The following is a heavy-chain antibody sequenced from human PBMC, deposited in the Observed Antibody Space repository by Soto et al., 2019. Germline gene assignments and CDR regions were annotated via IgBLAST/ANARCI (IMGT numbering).Heavy chain of an antibody. CDR1: GFTFSSYA. J-gene: IGHJ4*02. V-gene: IGHV3-23*01. CDR2: ISGSGGST. CDR3: AKGFTAAGIIWGRQQKGSYFDY. Sequence: GGSLRLSCAASGFTFSSYAMSWVRQAPGKGLEWVSAISGSGGSTYYADSVKGRFTISRDNSKNTLYLQMNSLRAEDTAVYYCAKGFTAAGIIWGRQQKGSYFDYWGQGTLVTVSS. D-gene: IGHD6-13*01.